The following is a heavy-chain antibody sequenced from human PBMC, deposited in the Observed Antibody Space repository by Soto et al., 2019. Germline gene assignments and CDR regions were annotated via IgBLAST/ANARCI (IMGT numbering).Heavy chain of an antibody. CDR3: ARNPVVVVAVGWFDP. CDR2: ISSSSSYI. D-gene: IGHD2-15*01. Sequence: GGSLRLACAASGFTFRSYSMNWARQPPGKGLEWVSSISSSSSYIYYADSVKGRFTISRDNSKNTLYLQMNSLRSDDTAVYYCARNPVVVVAVGWFDPWGQGTLVTVSS. V-gene: IGHV3-21*04. CDR1: GFTFRSYS. J-gene: IGHJ5*02.